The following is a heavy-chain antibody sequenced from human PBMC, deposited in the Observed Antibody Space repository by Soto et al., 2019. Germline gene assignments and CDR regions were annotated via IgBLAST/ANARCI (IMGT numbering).Heavy chain of an antibody. J-gene: IGHJ6*02. CDR2: ISARGST. CDR3: AREAIAGSSQSSYYYYGLDV. Sequence: QVQLQESGPGLVKPSETLSLTCIVSGGSISSYYWTWIRQSAGKGLEWIGHISARGSTKFNPSLKSRVAMSVETAKNQFSLNLTSVTAADAAVYYCAREAIAGSSQSSYYYYGLDVWGQGTTVTVSS. CDR1: GGSISSYY. V-gene: IGHV4-4*07. D-gene: IGHD6-6*01.